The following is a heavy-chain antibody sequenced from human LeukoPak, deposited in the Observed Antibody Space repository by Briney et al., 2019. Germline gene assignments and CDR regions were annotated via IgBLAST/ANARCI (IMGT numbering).Heavy chain of an antibody. J-gene: IGHJ4*02. V-gene: IGHV1-2*02. CDR1: GYTFTGYY. Sequence: GASVKVSCKASGYTFTGYYMHWVRQAPGQGLEWMGWINPNGGGTNYAQKFQGRVTMTRDTSISTAYMELSRLRSDDTAVYYCARDTYCTNGVCYTRSFDYWGQGTLVTVSS. CDR3: ARDTYCTNGVCYTRSFDY. CDR2: INPNGGGT. D-gene: IGHD2-8*01.